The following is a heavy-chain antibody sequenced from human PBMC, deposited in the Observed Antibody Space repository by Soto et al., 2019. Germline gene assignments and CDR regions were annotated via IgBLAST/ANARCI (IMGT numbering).Heavy chain of an antibody. V-gene: IGHV3-23*01. CDR3: AKVTLGQPLRFLEWFDY. D-gene: IGHD3-3*01. J-gene: IGHJ4*02. CDR2: ISGSGGST. CDR1: GFTFSSYA. Sequence: EVQLLESGGGLVQPGGSLRLSCAASGFTFSSYAMSWVRQAPGKGLEWVSAISGSGGSTYYADSVKGRFTISRDNSKNTLYLQMNSLRAEDTAVYYSAKVTLGQPLRFLEWFDYWGQGTLVTVSS.